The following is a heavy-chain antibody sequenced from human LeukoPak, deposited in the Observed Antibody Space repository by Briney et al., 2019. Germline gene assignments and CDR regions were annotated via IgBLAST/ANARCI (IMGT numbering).Heavy chain of an antibody. CDR1: GFTFSSYA. J-gene: IGHJ4*02. V-gene: IGHV3-30-3*01. Sequence: SGGSLRLSCTASGFTFSSYAMHWVRQAPGKGLEWVAVISYDGSNKYYADSVKGRFTISRDNSKNTLYQQMNSLRAEDTAVYYCARRFRGVAVFDYWGQGTLVTVSS. CDR2: ISYDGSNK. CDR3: ARRFRGVAVFDY. D-gene: IGHD6-19*01.